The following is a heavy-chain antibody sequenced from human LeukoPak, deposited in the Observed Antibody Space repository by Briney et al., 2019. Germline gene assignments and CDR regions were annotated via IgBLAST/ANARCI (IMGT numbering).Heavy chain of an antibody. V-gene: IGHV3-73*01. D-gene: IGHD6-6*01. CDR2: TRSKANSYAT. Sequence: GGSLRLSCAASGFTFSGSAMHWARQASGKGLEWVGRTRSKANSYATAYAASVKGRFTISRDDSKNTAYLQMNSLKTEDTAVYYCTRPEYSSSSVWFDPWGQGTLVTVSS. CDR3: TRPEYSSSSVWFDP. CDR1: GFTFSGSA. J-gene: IGHJ5*02.